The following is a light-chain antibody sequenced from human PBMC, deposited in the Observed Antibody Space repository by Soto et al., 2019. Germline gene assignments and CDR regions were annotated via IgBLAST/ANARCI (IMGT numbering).Light chain of an antibody. CDR2: GAS. CDR3: QQYGSSPVT. CDR1: QSVSSSY. Sequence: NLFTQAPRTLSFSPGGKDTPTPTASQSVSSSYLAWYQQKPGQAPRLLIYGASSRATGIPDRFSGSGSGTDFTLTISRLEPEDFAVYYCQQYGSSPVTFGGGTKVDNK. V-gene: IGKV3-20*01. J-gene: IGKJ4*01.